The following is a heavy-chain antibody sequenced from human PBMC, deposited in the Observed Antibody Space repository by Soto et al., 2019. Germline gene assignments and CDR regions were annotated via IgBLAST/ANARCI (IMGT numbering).Heavy chain of an antibody. D-gene: IGHD2-15*01. Sequence: SETLSLTCTVSGGSISSYYLSWIRQPAGKGLEWIGRIYTSGSTNYNPSLKSRVTMSVDTSKNQFSLKLSSVTAADTAVYYCARDRVVVVAATLFYYYYGMDVWGQGTTVTVSS. CDR3: ARDRVVVVAATLFYYYYGMDV. CDR2: IYTSGST. J-gene: IGHJ6*02. V-gene: IGHV4-4*07. CDR1: GGSISSYY.